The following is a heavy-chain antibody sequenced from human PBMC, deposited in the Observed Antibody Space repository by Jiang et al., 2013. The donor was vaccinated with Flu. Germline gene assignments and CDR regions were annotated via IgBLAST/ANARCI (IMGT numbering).Heavy chain of an antibody. CDR3: ARPCGGDCLGFDY. CDR2: LYRGST. Sequence: PGLVKPSETLSLTCSVSGDSVTTTGFYWGWIRQPPGQGLEWIGSLYRGSTFNNPSLQSRVTISVDTSKNQFSLKLNSVTAADTAVYYCARPCGGDCLGFDYWGQGTLVTVSS. V-gene: IGHV4-38-2*02. CDR1: GDSVTTTGFY. D-gene: IGHD2-21*02. J-gene: IGHJ4*02.